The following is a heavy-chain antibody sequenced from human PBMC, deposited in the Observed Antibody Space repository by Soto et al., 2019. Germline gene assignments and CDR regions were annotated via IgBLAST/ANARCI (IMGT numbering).Heavy chain of an antibody. J-gene: IGHJ4*02. CDR3: ARDLPVDY. CDR2: IYYSGST. Sequence: PSETLSLTCTVSGGSISSYYWSWIRQPPGKGLEWIGYIYYSGSTNYNPSLKSRVTISVDTSKNQFSLKLSSVTAADTAVYYCARDLPVDYWGQGTLVTVSS. CDR1: GGSISSYY. V-gene: IGHV4-59*01.